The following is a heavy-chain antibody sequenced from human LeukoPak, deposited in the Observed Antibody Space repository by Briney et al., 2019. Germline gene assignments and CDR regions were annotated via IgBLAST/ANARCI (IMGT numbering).Heavy chain of an antibody. Sequence: GESLRISCKGSGYSFTSYWISWVRQMPGKGLEWMARIDPSDSYTNYSPSFQGHVTISADKSISTAYLQWSSLKASDTAMYYCARTVAPAAMMPTQRYGMDVWGQGTTVTVSS. CDR2: IDPSDSYT. V-gene: IGHV5-10-1*01. CDR1: GYSFTSYW. CDR3: ARTVAPAAMMPTQRYGMDV. J-gene: IGHJ6*02. D-gene: IGHD2-2*01.